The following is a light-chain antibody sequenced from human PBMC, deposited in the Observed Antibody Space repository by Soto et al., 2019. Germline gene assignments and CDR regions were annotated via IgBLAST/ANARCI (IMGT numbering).Light chain of an antibody. CDR2: QDS. J-gene: IGLJ1*01. V-gene: IGLV3-1*01. Sequence: SYELTQPPSVSVSPGQTASITCSGDKLGDKYACWYQQKPGQSPVLVIYQDSKRPSGIPERFSGSNSGNTATLTISGTQAVDEDDYYGREWGSSTVVFGTGTKLTVL. CDR3: REWGSSTVV. CDR1: KLGDKY.